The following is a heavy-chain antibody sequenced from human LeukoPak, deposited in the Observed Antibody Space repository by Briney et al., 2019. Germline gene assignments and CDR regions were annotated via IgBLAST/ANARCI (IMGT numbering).Heavy chain of an antibody. CDR1: GGTFSSYA. CDR2: IIPIFGTA. V-gene: IGHV1-69*01. CDR3: ALRYSSSWYYYGMNV. Sequence: SVKVSCKASGGTFSSYAISWVRQAPGQGLEWMGGIIPIFGTANYAQKFQGRVTITADESTSTAYMELSSLRSENTAVYYCALRYSSSWYYYGMNVWGQGTTVTVSS. J-gene: IGHJ6*02. D-gene: IGHD6-13*01.